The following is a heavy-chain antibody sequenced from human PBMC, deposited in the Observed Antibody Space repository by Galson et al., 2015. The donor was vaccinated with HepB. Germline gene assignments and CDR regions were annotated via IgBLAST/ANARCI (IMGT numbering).Heavy chain of an antibody. D-gene: IGHD6-19*01. J-gene: IGHJ4*02. CDR1: GFTFSSYW. Sequence: SLRLSCAASGFTFSSYWMSWVRQAPGKGLEWVANIKQDGSEKYYVDSVKGRFTISRDNAKNSLYLQMNSLRAEDTAVYYCARAGGGGSGWYMGPYFDYWGQGTLVTVSS. CDR2: IKQDGSEK. CDR3: ARAGGGGSGWYMGPYFDY. V-gene: IGHV3-7*01.